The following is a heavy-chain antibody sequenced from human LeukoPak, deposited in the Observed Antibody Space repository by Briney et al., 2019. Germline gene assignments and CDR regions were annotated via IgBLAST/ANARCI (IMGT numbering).Heavy chain of an antibody. CDR1: GFTFGNSW. D-gene: IGHD1-14*01. CDR3: VVVVEPPDSDGFDV. V-gene: IGHV3-74*01. Sequence: GGSLRLSCAAPGFTFGNSWVHWVRQAPGKGLVWVSLINADGSTTTYADSVKGRFTISRDNARNTLSLQMNSLTIEDTAVYYCVVVVEPPDSDGFDVWGQGTMITVSS. J-gene: IGHJ3*01. CDR2: INADGSTT.